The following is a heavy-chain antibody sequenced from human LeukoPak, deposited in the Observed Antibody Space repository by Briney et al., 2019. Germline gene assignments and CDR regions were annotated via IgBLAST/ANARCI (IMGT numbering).Heavy chain of an antibody. Sequence: PGGSLRLSCAASEFTFSDYYMSWIRQAPGKGLEWVSYISSGGSTLYYADSMKGRFTISRDNAKNSLYLQMNSLRAEDTAVYYCARDKDRGWELPNFDFWGQGTLVTVSS. V-gene: IGHV3-11*01. CDR3: ARDKDRGWELPNFDF. D-gene: IGHD1-26*01. J-gene: IGHJ4*02. CDR1: EFTFSDYY. CDR2: ISSGGSTL.